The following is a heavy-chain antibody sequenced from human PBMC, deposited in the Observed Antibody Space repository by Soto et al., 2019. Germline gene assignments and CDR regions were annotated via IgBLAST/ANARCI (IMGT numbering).Heavy chain of an antibody. Sequence: QVQLVQSGAEVRKPGSSVKVSCKASGGTFSSYAISWVRQAPGQGLEWMGGIIPIFGTANYAQKLQGRVTITADESTSTACMEMSSLSSEDTAVYYCAGDCGGTTVAFGMDVWGQGTTVTVSS. CDR1: GGTFSSYA. CDR2: IIPIFGTA. J-gene: IGHJ6*02. V-gene: IGHV1-69*01. CDR3: AGDCGGTTVAFGMDV. D-gene: IGHD4-17*01.